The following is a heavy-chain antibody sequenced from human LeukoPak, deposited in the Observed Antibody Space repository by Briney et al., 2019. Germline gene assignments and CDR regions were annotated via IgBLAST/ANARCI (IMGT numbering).Heavy chain of an antibody. CDR3: ARHLGLGSYFDY. D-gene: IGHD7-27*01. Sequence: PSETLSLTCAVSGYSISSGYYWGWIRQPPRKGLEWIGSIYHSGSTYYNPSLKSRVTISVDTSKNQFSLKLSSVTAADTAVYYCARHLGLGSYFDYWGQGTLVTVSS. J-gene: IGHJ4*02. CDR2: IYHSGST. CDR1: GYSISSGYY. V-gene: IGHV4-38-2*01.